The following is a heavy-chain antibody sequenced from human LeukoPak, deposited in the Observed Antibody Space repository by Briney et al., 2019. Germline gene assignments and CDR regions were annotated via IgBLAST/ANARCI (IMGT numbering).Heavy chain of an antibody. CDR2: FDPEDGET. D-gene: IGHD2-2*01. Sequence: GASVKVSCKVSGYTLTELSMHWVRQAPGKGLEWMGGFDPEDGETIYAQKSQGRVTMTEDTSTDTAYMELSSLRSEDTAVYYCATIPTDIVVVEFDPWGQGTLVTVSS. V-gene: IGHV1-24*01. CDR1: GYTLTELS. J-gene: IGHJ5*02. CDR3: ATIPTDIVVVEFDP.